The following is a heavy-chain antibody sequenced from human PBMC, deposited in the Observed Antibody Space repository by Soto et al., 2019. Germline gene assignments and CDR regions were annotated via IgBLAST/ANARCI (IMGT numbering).Heavy chain of an antibody. D-gene: IGHD6-6*01. Sequence: SETLSLTCSIYSGSFSGYYWSWIRQPPGKGLEWIGEISQSGNTNYSPSPKSRVSISIDTSKKQFSLTLASVSAADTAVYYCARAPKVSGSSQTRPDFWGQGTLVTVSS. J-gene: IGHJ4*02. CDR3: ARAPKVSGSSQTRPDF. V-gene: IGHV4-34*01. CDR2: ISQSGNT. CDR1: SGSFSGYY.